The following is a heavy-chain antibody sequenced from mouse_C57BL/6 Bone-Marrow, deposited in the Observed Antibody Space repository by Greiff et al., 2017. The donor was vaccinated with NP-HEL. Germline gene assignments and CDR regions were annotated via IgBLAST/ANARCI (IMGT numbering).Heavy chain of an antibody. CDR3: ARRGLRRWFAY. Sequence: QVQLQQPGAELVKPGASVKLSCKASGYTFTSYWMHWVKQRPGQGLEWIGMIHPNSGSTNYNEKFKSKATLTVDETSSTAYMQLSSLTSEDSAVYYCARRGLRRWFAYWGQGTLVTVSA. J-gene: IGHJ3*01. D-gene: IGHD2-4*01. V-gene: IGHV1-64*01. CDR1: GYTFTSYW. CDR2: IHPNSGST.